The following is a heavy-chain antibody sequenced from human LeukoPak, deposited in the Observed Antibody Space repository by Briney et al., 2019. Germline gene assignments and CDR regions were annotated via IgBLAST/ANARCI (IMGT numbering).Heavy chain of an antibody. CDR2: IYYTGST. CDR3: ATDDYGAFDY. V-gene: IGHV4-39*02. D-gene: IGHD4/OR15-4a*01. CDR1: GGSISSSSYY. Sequence: SETLSLTCTVSGGSISSSSYYWGWIRQPPGKGLEWIGSIYYTGSTYYNPSLKSRVTISVDTSKNQFSLKLSSVTAADTAVYYCATDDYGAFDYWGQGTLVTASS. J-gene: IGHJ4*02.